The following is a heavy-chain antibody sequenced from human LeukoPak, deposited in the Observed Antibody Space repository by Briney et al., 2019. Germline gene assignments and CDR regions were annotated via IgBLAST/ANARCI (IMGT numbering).Heavy chain of an antibody. Sequence: SETLSLTCTVSGGSISSSSYYWGWIRQPPGKGLEWIGEINHSGSTNYNPSLKSRVTISVDTSKNQFSLKLSSVTAADTAVYYCARERRWLQFDAFDIWGQGTMVTVSS. CDR2: INHSGST. V-gene: IGHV4-39*07. D-gene: IGHD5-24*01. J-gene: IGHJ3*02. CDR3: ARERRWLQFDAFDI. CDR1: GGSISSSSYY.